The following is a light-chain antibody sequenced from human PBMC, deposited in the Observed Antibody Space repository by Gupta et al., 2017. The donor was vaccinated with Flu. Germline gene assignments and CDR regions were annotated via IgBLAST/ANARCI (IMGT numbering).Light chain of an antibody. CDR1: SGSVSTTYY. J-gene: IGLJ3*02. CDR2: STN. CDR3: ALYLGSGISV. V-gene: IGLV8-61*01. Sequence: VVTQEASFSVSPGEPVTLPSGLNSGSVSTTYYPSCYQQTPGPPPRTLIYSTNSRSSGVPDRFFGSIRGNKAALTITGAQADDESDYYCALYLGSGISVFGGGTKLTVL.